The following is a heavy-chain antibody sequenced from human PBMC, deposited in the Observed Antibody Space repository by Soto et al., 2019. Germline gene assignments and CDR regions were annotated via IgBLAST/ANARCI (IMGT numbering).Heavy chain of an antibody. J-gene: IGHJ6*02. Sequence: GGSLRLSXAASGFTFSSYWMSWVRQAPGKGMEWVANIKQDGSEKYYVDSVKGRFTISRDNAKNSLYLQMNSLRAEDTAVYYCARVPVAGAPTYYYYGMDVWGQGTTVTVSS. CDR3: ARVPVAGAPTYYYYGMDV. CDR1: GFTFSSYW. D-gene: IGHD1-26*01. CDR2: IKQDGSEK. V-gene: IGHV3-7*01.